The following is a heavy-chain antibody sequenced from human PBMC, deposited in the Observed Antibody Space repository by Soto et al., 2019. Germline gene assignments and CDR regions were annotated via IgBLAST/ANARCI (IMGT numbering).Heavy chain of an antibody. CDR1: GFTFSSYA. D-gene: IGHD3-10*01. Sequence: EVQLLESGGGLVQPGGSLRLSCAASGFTFSSYAMRWVRQAPGKGLEWVSAIGVSGDTTYYADSVKGRFTISRDNSKNTLYLQKGSLRAEETAVYYCAKVRRFGELRSLYWGQGTLVTVSS. J-gene: IGHJ4*02. V-gene: IGHV3-23*01. CDR2: IGVSGDTT. CDR3: AKVRRFGELRSLY.